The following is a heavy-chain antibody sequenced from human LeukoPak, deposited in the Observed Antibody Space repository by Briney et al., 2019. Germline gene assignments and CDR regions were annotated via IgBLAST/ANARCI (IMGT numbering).Heavy chain of an antibody. V-gene: IGHV1-2*02. Sequence: ASVKVSCKASGYTFTGYYMHWVRQAPGQGLEWMGWINPNSGGTNYAQKLQGRETMTRDTPISTAYMEVSGLRSDDTAVYYCARGRSPFIAAAGQSRKWESYDNSMVVWGKATTVAVS. J-gene: IGHJ6*03. CDR2: INPNSGGT. CDR1: GYTFTGYY. D-gene: IGHD6-13*01. CDR3: ARGRSPFIAAAGQSRKWESYDNSMVV.